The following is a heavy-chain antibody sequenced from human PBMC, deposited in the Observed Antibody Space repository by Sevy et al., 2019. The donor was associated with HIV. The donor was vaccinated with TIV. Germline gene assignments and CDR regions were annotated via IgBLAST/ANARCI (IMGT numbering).Heavy chain of an antibody. CDR3: AKGLSSIYPYSMDV. CDR2: IYFDGDNK. Sequence: GGSLRLSCEASGFSFSRYGMHWVRQVAGKGLEWVAVIYFDGDNKYYSDSVRGRFAISRDNSENTMHLQMNNLRLDDTAVYYCAKGLSSIYPYSMDVWGQGTTVTVSS. CDR1: GFSFSRYG. J-gene: IGHJ6*02. D-gene: IGHD3-16*01. V-gene: IGHV3-30*18.